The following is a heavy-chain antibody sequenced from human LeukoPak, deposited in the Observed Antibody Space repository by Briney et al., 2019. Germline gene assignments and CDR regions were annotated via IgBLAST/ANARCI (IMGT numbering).Heavy chain of an antibody. D-gene: IGHD5-12*01. Sequence: GRSLRLSCAASGITFSSYSMHWVRQAPGKGLEWVAVIPYDGSNKYYADSVEGRFTISRDNSKNTLYLQMNSLRAEDTAVYYCARTSISGYDSPNYFDDWGQGTLVTVSS. CDR1: GITFSSYS. V-gene: IGHV3-30-3*01. CDR3: ARTSISGYDSPNYFDD. CDR2: IPYDGSNK. J-gene: IGHJ4*02.